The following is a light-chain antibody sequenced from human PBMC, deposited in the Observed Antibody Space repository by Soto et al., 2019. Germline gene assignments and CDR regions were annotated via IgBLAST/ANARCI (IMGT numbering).Light chain of an antibody. Sequence: EIVLTQSPGTLSLSPGERTTLSCRASQSVSSTYITWYQQNPGQAPRLLIYGASSMTTGIPERFSGSGSGTDFTLTISRLEPEDLAVYFCQQYGRSPPFTFGQGTKVEIK. J-gene: IGKJ2*01. CDR1: QSVSSTY. V-gene: IGKV3-20*01. CDR3: QQYGRSPPFT. CDR2: GAS.